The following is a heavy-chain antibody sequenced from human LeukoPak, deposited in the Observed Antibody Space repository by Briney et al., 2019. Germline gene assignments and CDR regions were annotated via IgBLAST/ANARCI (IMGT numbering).Heavy chain of an antibody. CDR3: ARVFGVVPYDAFDI. J-gene: IGHJ3*02. V-gene: IGHV4-4*07. CDR1: GGSISSYY. Sequence: KASETLSLTCTVSGGSISSYYWSWIRQPAGKGLEWIGRIYTSGSTNYNPSLKSRVTISVDKSKNQFSLKLSSVTAADTAVYYCARVFGVVPYDAFDIWGQGTMVTVSS. D-gene: IGHD3-3*01. CDR2: IYTSGST.